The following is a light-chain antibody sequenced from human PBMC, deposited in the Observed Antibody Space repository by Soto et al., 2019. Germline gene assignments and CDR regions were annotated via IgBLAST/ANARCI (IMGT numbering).Light chain of an antibody. CDR1: SSNIGAHYD. J-gene: IGLJ2*01. CDR2: GNK. Sequence: QSVLTQPPSVSGAPGQRVAISCIGTSSNIGAHYDVHWYQQLPGTAPKLLIYGNKNRPAGGPDWFSGSKSGTSASLAITGVQAEDEADYYCQSYDFSLTGVVFGGGTKVTVL. V-gene: IGLV1-40*01. CDR3: QSYDFSLTGVV.